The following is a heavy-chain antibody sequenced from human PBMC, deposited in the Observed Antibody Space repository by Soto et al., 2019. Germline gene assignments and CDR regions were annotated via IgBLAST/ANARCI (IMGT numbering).Heavy chain of an antibody. Sequence: ASEKVSCKASGYSFTSYGISWVRQAPGQGLEWMGWISAYNGNTNYAQKLQGKVTMTTDTSTSTAYMELRSLRSDDTAVYYCATGYSSGWYPLAGHMDVWGQGTTVTVSS. J-gene: IGHJ6*02. CDR3: ATGYSSGWYPLAGHMDV. CDR2: ISAYNGNT. CDR1: GYSFTSYG. D-gene: IGHD6-19*01. V-gene: IGHV1-18*04.